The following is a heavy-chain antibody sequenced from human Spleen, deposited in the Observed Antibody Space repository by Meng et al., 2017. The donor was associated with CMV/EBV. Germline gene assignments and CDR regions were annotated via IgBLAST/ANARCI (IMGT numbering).Heavy chain of an antibody. D-gene: IGHD1-1*01. Sequence: KVSCRAYGSSFTGYSIHWVRQTPEKGLQWMGRISPNTGDTIYEENFQGRVTMTRDTSINTAYMELSSLTSDDTAVYYCGRGQQTFDPWGQGTLVTVSS. CDR1: GSSFTGYS. V-gene: IGHV1-2*06. CDR2: ISPNTGDT. J-gene: IGHJ5*02. CDR3: GRGQQTFDP.